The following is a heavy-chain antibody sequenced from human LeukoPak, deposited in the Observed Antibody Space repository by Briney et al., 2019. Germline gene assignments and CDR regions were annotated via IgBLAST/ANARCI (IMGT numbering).Heavy chain of an antibody. CDR1: GFTFSSYA. Sequence: GGSLRLSCAAAGFTFSSYALSWVRQAPGKGLEWVSGISGSGGGTYYADSVKGRSTISRDNSKNTLYLQMNSLRAEDTAVYYCAKVNGYNYGFFDYWGQGTLVTVSS. D-gene: IGHD5-18*01. V-gene: IGHV3-23*01. J-gene: IGHJ4*02. CDR3: AKVNGYNYGFFDY. CDR2: ISGSGGGT.